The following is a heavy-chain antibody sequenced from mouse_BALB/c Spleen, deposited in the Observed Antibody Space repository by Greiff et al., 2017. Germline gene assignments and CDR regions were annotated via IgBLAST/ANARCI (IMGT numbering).Heavy chain of an antibody. J-gene: IGHJ3*01. V-gene: IGHV1S135*01. CDR3: ARRGYGNFGGFAY. CDR2: IDPYNGGT. Sequence: VQLQQSGPELVKPGASVKVSCKASGYAFTSYNMYWVKQSHGKSLEWIGYIDPYNGGTSYNQKFKGKATLTFDKSSSTAYMHLNSLTSEDSAVYYCARRGYGNFGGFAYWGQGTLVTVSA. CDR1: GYAFTSYN. D-gene: IGHD2-10*02.